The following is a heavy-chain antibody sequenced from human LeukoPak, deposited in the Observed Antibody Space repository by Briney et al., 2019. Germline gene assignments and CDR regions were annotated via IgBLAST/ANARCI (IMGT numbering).Heavy chain of an antibody. CDR3: AREVAVAAGAVNDAFDI. J-gene: IGHJ3*02. V-gene: IGHV4-59*01. CDR2: IYYSGST. D-gene: IGHD6-19*01. CDR1: GGSISSYY. Sequence: KPSETLSLTCTVSGGSISSYYWSWIRQPPGKGLEWIGYIYYSGSTNYNPSLQSRVTISVDTSKNQFSLKLSSVTAADTAVYYCAREVAVAAGAVNDAFDIWGQGTMVTVSS.